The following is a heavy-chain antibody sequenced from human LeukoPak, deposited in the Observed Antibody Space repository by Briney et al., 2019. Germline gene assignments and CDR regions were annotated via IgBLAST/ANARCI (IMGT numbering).Heavy chain of an antibody. Sequence: SVKVSCKASGGTFSSYAISWVRQAPGQGLEWMGGIIPILGIANYAQKFQGRVTITADKSTSTDYMELSSLRSEDTAVYYCARDVTTVTTYPNYYYYGMDVWGQGTTVTVSS. V-gene: IGHV1-69*10. CDR3: ARDVTTVTTYPNYYYYGMDV. J-gene: IGHJ6*02. D-gene: IGHD4-11*01. CDR2: IIPILGIA. CDR1: GGTFSSYA.